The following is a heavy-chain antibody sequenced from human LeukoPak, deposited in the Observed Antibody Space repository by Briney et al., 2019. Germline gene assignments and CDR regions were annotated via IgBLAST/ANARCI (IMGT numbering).Heavy chain of an antibody. CDR1: GFTFTDYY. Sequence: GASVRVSGTPSGFTFTDYYMYWGRQAPGQGLEWWGWIHPDSGRRKSSQKFQGRLTMTTDNSIATAYMELTSLTSDDTAVYYCARPIGSRRSWENFLHWGQGTLVAVSS. V-gene: IGHV1-2*02. J-gene: IGHJ1*01. CDR2: IHPDSGRR. CDR3: ARPIGSRRSWENFLH. D-gene: IGHD1-26*01.